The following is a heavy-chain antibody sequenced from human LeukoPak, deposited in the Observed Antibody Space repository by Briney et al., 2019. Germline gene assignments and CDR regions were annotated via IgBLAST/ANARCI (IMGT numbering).Heavy chain of an antibody. CDR3: ARSRGYSYGTTFLDY. D-gene: IGHD5-18*01. J-gene: IGHJ4*02. V-gene: IGHV4-59*08. CDR1: GGSISTYY. Sequence: SETLSLTCTVSGGSISTYYWSWIRQPPGKELEGMGYIYYSGSINYNPSLKSRVTISVDTSKNQFSLKLSSVTAADTAVYYCARSRGYSYGTTFLDYWGQGTLVTVSS. CDR2: IYYSGSI.